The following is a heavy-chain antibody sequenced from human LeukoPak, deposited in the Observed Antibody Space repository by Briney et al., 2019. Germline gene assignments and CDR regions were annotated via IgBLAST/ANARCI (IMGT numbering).Heavy chain of an antibody. CDR1: GGTFSSYA. J-gene: IGHJ4*02. V-gene: IGHV1-69*04. D-gene: IGHD1-26*01. CDR3: AREVGATTPLDY. Sequence: SVKVSCKASGGTFSSYAISWVRQAPGQGLEWMRRIIPILGIANYAQKFQGRVTITADKSTSTAYMELSSLRSEDTAVYYCAREVGATTPLDYWGQGTLVTASS. CDR2: IIPILGIA.